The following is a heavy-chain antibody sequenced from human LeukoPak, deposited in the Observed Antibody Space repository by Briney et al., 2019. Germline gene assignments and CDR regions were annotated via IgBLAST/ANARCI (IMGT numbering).Heavy chain of an antibody. CDR1: GYTFTSYG. CDR3: ARVVAAAKGGSYYYYYMDV. Sequence: ASVKVSCKASGYTFTSYGISWVRQAPGQGLEWMGWISAYNGNTNYAQKLQGRVTMTTDTSTSTAYMELRSPRSDDTAVYYCARVVAAAKGGSYYYYYMDVWGKGTTVTVSS. V-gene: IGHV1-18*01. D-gene: IGHD6-13*01. J-gene: IGHJ6*03. CDR2: ISAYNGNT.